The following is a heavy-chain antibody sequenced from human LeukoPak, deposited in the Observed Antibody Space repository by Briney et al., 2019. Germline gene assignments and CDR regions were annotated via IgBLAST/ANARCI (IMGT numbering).Heavy chain of an antibody. J-gene: IGHJ4*02. Sequence: GGSLRLSCAASGFTFSNYAMTWVRQAPGKGLEWVSAISGSGDSTYYADSVKGRFTISRDNAENSLYLQMNSLRAEDTAVYYCARALSCAFDYWGQGTLVTVSS. CDR2: ISGSGDST. CDR1: GFTFSNYA. CDR3: ARALSCAFDY. V-gene: IGHV3-23*01.